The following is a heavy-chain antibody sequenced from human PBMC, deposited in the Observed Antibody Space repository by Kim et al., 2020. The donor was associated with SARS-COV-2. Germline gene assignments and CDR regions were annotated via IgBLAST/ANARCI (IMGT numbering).Heavy chain of an antibody. CDR2: INSDGSST. CDR1: GFTFSSYW. V-gene: IGHV3-74*01. D-gene: IGHD4-17*01. Sequence: GGSLRLSCAASGFTFSSYWMHRVRQAPGKGLVWVSRINSDGSSTSYADSVKGRFTISRDNAKNTLYLQMNSLRAEDTAVYYCARVGIDYGENYFDYWGQGTLVTVSS. J-gene: IGHJ4*02. CDR3: ARVGIDYGENYFDY.